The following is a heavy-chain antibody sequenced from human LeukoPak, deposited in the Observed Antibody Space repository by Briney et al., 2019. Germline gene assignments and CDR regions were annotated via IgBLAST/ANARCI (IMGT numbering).Heavy chain of an antibody. V-gene: IGHV4-61*02. D-gene: IGHD3-10*01. J-gene: IGHJ4*02. CDR2: ISSSGST. CDR1: GDSISSGDYY. CDR3: AREVVTMVRDRFDY. Sequence: SETLSLTCTVSGDSISSGDYYWSWIRQPAGKGLEWIGRISSSGSTNYNPSLKSRVTISVDTSKNQFSLKLSSVTAADTAVYYCAREVVTMVRDRFDYWGQGTLVTVSS.